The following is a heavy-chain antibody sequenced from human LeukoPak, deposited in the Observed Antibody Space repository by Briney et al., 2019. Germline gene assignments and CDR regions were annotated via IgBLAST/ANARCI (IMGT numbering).Heavy chain of an antibody. CDR2: IYYSGST. CDR1: GGSISSYY. CDR3: ARLNIAAAGTLAHLKRVDYYYYGMDV. Sequence: SETLSLTCTVSGGSISSYYWSWIRQPPGKGLEWIGYIYYSGSTNYNPSLKSRVTISVDTSKNQFSLKLSSVTGADTAVYYCARLNIAAAGTLAHLKRVDYYYYGMDVWGQGTTVTVSS. V-gene: IGHV4-59*08. J-gene: IGHJ6*02. D-gene: IGHD6-13*01.